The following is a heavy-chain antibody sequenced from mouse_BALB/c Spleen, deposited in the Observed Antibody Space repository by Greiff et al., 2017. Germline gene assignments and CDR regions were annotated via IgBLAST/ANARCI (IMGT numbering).Heavy chain of an antibody. CDR1: GFTFSSYT. D-gene: IGHD1-2*01. CDR2: ISSGGSYT. V-gene: IGHV5-6-4*01. CDR3: TREDTTARKGYYFDY. Sequence: EVKVVESGGGLVKPGGSLKLSCAASGFTFSSYTMSWVRQTPEKRLEWVATISSGGSYTYYPDSVKGRFTISRDNAKNTLYLQMSSLKSEDTAMYYCTREDTTARKGYYFDYWGQGTTLTVSS. J-gene: IGHJ2*01.